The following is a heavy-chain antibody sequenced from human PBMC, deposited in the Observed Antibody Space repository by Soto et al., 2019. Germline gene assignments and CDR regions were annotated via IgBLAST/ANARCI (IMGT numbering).Heavy chain of an antibody. V-gene: IGHV1-46*01. CDR2: INPSGGST. CDR3: ARDFTLVIFGVVIIGGYFDD. CDR1: GYTFTSYY. Sequence: ASVKVSCKASGYTFTSYYMHWVRQAPGQGLEWMGIINPSGGSTSYARKFQGRVTMTRDTSTSTVYMELSSLRSEDTAGYYCARDFTLVIFGVVIIGGYFDDWGQGTLVTVCS. J-gene: IGHJ4*02. D-gene: IGHD3-3*01.